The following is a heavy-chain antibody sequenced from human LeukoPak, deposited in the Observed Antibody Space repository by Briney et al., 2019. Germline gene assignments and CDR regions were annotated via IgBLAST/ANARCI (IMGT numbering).Heavy chain of an antibody. CDR1: GFSFSRYW. V-gene: IGHV3-7*01. D-gene: IGHD3-3*01. CDR2: IKEDGSEK. CDR3: AKDLYYDFWSGYYPLDY. Sequence: GGSLRLSCVASGFSFSRYWMSWVRQAPGKGLEWVANIKEDGSEKYYVDSVKGRFTISRDNSKNTLYLQMNSLRAEDTAVYYCAKDLYYDFWSGYYPLDYWGQGTLVTVSS. J-gene: IGHJ4*02.